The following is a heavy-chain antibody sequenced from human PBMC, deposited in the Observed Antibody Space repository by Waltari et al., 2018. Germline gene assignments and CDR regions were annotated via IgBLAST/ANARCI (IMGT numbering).Heavy chain of an antibody. CDR2: INHSGST. V-gene: IGHV4-34*01. Sequence: QVQLQQWGAGLLKPSETLSLTCAVYGGSFSGYYWSWIRQPPGKGLEWIGEINHSGSTNYNPSLKSRVTISVDTSKNQFSLKLSSVTAADTAVYYCARGRRYYYYYYGMDVWGQGTTVTVSS. J-gene: IGHJ6*02. CDR3: ARGRRYYYYYYGMDV. CDR1: GGSFSGYY.